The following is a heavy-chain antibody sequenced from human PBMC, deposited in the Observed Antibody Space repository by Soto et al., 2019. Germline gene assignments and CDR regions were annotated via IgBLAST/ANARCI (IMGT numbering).Heavy chain of an antibody. CDR3: ASDHR. V-gene: IGHV3-7*01. CDR2: IKQDGTEK. CDR1: GFIFSNYW. Sequence: DVQLVESGGGLVQPGESLRLSCAASGFIFSNYWMSWVRQAPGKGPEWVANIKQDGTEKFYVDSVKGRFTLSRDNDKNSLFLQMNSVRPEDPAIYYCASDHRWGRGSVVTVSA. J-gene: IGHJ1*01.